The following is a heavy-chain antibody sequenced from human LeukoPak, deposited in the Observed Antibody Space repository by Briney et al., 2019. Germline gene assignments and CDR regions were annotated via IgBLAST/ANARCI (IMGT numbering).Heavy chain of an antibody. Sequence: GGSLRLSCAASGFTFSSYAMSWIRQAPGKGLEWVSAISGSGGSTYYADSVKGRFTISRDNSKNTLYLQMNSLRAEDTAVYYCAKQYYDFWSGYEYWGQGTLVTVSS. J-gene: IGHJ4*02. CDR3: AKQYYDFWSGYEY. CDR1: GFTFSSYA. CDR2: ISGSGGST. D-gene: IGHD3-3*01. V-gene: IGHV3-23*01.